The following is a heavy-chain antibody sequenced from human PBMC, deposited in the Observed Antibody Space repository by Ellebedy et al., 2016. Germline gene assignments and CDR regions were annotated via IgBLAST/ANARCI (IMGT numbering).Heavy chain of an antibody. CDR3: ARDSSGYYFLPDY. CDR2: IWYDGNTK. Sequence: GESLKISXRASGFTFRNYGMQWVRQAPGKGLEWVAIIWYDGNTKHYTDSVKSRFTISRDNSKNTLYLQMNSLRAEDTAVYYCARDSSGYYFLPDYWGQGTLVTVSS. V-gene: IGHV3-33*01. J-gene: IGHJ4*02. D-gene: IGHD3-22*01. CDR1: GFTFRNYG.